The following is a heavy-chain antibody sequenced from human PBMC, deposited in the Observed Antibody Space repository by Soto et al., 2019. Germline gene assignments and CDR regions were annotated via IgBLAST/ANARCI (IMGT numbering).Heavy chain of an antibody. Sequence: QVQLVQSGAEVKKPGSSVKVSCRASGGTFSSYTISWVRQAPGQGLEWMGRIIPILGIANYAQKFQGRVTITADKSTSTAYMELSSLRSEDTAVYYCARDAAGTVADYWGQGTLVTVSS. CDR1: GGTFSSYT. V-gene: IGHV1-69*08. D-gene: IGHD4-17*01. J-gene: IGHJ4*02. CDR3: ARDAAGTVADY. CDR2: IIPILGIA.